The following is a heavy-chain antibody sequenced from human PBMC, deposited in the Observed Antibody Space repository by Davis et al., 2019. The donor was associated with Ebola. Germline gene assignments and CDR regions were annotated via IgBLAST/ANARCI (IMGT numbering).Heavy chain of an antibody. CDR3: ATRDVSSNCFGFYP. J-gene: IGHJ5*02. V-gene: IGHV3-11*01. CDR2: ISGSGLTT. CDR1: GFTFSDYY. D-gene: IGHD6-13*01. Sequence: PGGSLRLSCAVSGFTFSDYYMSWIRRAPGKGLEWVSFISGSGLTTYYADSVKGRFTISRDNAKNTVYLQMDSLRADDTAVYYCATRDVSSNCFGFYPWGQGTLVTVSS.